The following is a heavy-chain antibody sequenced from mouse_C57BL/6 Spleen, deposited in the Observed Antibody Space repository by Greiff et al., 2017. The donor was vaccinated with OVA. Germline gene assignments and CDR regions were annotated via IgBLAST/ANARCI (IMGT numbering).Heavy chain of an antibody. CDR2: IYPRSGNT. Sequence: QVQLQQSGAELARPGASVKLSCKASGYTFTSYGISWVKQRTGQGLEWIGEIYPRSGNTYYNEKFKGKATLTADKSSSTAYMELRSLTSEDSAVYFCARWDDYDGGDYAMDYWGQGTSVTVSS. CDR3: ARWDDYDGGDYAMDY. CDR1: GYTFTSYG. V-gene: IGHV1-81*01. D-gene: IGHD2-4*01. J-gene: IGHJ4*01.